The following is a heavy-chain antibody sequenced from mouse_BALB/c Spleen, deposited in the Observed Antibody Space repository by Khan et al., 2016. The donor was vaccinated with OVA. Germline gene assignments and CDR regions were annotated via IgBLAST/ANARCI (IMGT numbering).Heavy chain of an antibody. CDR1: GFTFNTYA. CDR2: IKNKSNNYAT. J-gene: IGHJ3*01. V-gene: IGHV10-1*02. D-gene: IGHD2-2*01. CDR3: VRQGYGYSWFVY. Sequence: EVKLVESGGGLVQPKGSLKLSCAASGFTFNTYAMNWVRQAPGKGLEWVARIKNKSNNYATYYADSVKDRFTISRDDSQSMLYLQMNNVKTEETAMYYCVRQGYGYSWFVYWGQGTLVTVSA.